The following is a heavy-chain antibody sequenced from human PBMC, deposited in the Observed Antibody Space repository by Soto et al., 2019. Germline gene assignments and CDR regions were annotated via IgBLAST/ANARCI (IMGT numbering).Heavy chain of an antibody. CDR3: AKDLWDIVVVPSALPGTLHL. Sequence: GGSLRLSCVASGFSIRNYGLHWVNQEPGKGLEWLAFISHDGDEKNYEDSVKGRFTVSRDDSNNTVFLQMNSLRADDTALYYCAKDLWDIVVVPSALPGTLHLWGQGTSVTFSS. CDR2: ISHDGDEK. J-gene: IGHJ6*02. CDR1: GFSIRNYG. D-gene: IGHD2-21*01. V-gene: IGHV3-30*18.